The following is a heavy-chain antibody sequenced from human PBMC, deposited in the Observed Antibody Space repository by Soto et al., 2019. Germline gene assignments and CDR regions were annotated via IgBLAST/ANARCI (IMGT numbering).Heavy chain of an antibody. V-gene: IGHV1-2*04. CDR1: GYTFTGYY. CDR2: INPNSGGT. J-gene: IGHJ6*02. D-gene: IGHD2-2*01. CDR3: ARGLVYCSSTSGYRHYYYGMAV. Sequence: DSLKVSCKASGYTFTGYYMHWGRQAPGQGLEWMGWINPNSGGTNYAQKFQGWVTMTRDTSISTAYMELSRLRSDDTAVYYCARGLVYCSSTSGYRHYYYGMAVWGQGNTVTV.